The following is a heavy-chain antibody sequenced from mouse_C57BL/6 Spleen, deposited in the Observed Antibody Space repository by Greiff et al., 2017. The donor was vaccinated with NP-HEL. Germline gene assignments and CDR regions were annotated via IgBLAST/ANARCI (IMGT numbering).Heavy chain of an antibody. CDR3: ARQYYGSSPYAMDY. V-gene: IGHV5-17*01. J-gene: IGHJ4*01. CDR2: ISSGSSTI. D-gene: IGHD1-1*01. CDR1: GFTFSDYG. Sequence: EVQGVESGGGLVKPGGSLKLSCAASGFTFSDYGMHWVRQAPEKGLEWVAYISSGSSTIYYADTVKGRFTISRDNAKNTLFLQMTSLRSEDTAMYYCARQYYGSSPYAMDYWGQRTSVTVSS.